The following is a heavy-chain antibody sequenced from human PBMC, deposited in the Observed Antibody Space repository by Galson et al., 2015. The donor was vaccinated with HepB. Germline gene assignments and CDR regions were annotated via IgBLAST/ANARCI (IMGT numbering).Heavy chain of an antibody. CDR1: GFPFSGYG. V-gene: IGHV3-30*18. J-gene: IGHJ6*02. CDR2: LSYDESNE. D-gene: IGHD2-8*01. Sequence: SLRLSCAASGFPFSGYGMHWVRQAPGKGLEWVAVLSYDESNEDYAESVKGRFTISRDSSKNTLYLQMNSLRVEDTAVYYCAKDMYAIHYGLEVWGQGTTVTVSS. CDR3: AKDMYAIHYGLEV.